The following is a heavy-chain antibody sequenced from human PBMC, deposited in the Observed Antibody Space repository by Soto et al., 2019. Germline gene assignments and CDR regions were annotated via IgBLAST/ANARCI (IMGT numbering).Heavy chain of an antibody. CDR2: IRSRSTYT. Sequence: PGGSLRLSCAVSGFTCSDYYMSWIRQAPGKGLEWVSFIRSRSTYTNYADSVKGRFTISRDNAKNTLFLQMNSLRVEDTALYYCASQLLYGYWGQGTLVTVSS. CDR3: ASQLLYGY. CDR1: GFTCSDYY. V-gene: IGHV3-11*06. J-gene: IGHJ4*02. D-gene: IGHD1-1*01.